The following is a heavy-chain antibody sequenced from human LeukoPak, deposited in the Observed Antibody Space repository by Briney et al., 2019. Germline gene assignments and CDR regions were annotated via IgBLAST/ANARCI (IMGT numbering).Heavy chain of an antibody. D-gene: IGHD3-22*01. V-gene: IGHV4-34*01. CDR1: GGSFSGYY. CDR2: INHSGST. J-gene: IGHJ4*02. Sequence: SETLSLTCAVYGGSFSGYYWSWIRQPPGKGLEWIGEINHSGSTNYNPSPKSRVTISVDTSKNQFSLKLSSVTAADTAVYYCARGQYYYDSSGLDYWGQGTLVTVSS. CDR3: ARGQYYYDSSGLDY.